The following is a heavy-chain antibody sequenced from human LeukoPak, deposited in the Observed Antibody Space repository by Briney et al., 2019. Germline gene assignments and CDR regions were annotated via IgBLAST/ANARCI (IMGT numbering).Heavy chain of an antibody. D-gene: IGHD5-18*01. CDR3: SRRASTERGRRYGLDF. J-gene: IGHJ4*02. CDR2: IGSSGSYI. CDR1: GFTVSSYH. V-gene: IGHV3-21*01. Sequence: GGSLRLSCEVSGFTVSSYHMNWVRQAPGKGLEWVSSIGSSGSYIYYADSLTGRFTIARYNAKNSLYLQMHSLRAKDTAMCYCSRRASTERGRRYGLDFWGQGTLVSVSS.